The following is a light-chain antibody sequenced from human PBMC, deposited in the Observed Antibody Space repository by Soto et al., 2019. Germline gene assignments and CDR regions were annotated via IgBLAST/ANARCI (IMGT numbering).Light chain of an antibody. CDR2: GAS. V-gene: IGKV3-15*01. CDR3: QQYDISPRT. J-gene: IGKJ1*01. CDR1: QSINSE. Sequence: EIVMTQSPATLSLSPGERAALSCRASQSINSELAWYQQKPGQPPRLLIYGASTRATGVPARFTGSESGSEFTLTISRLDPEDFAVYYCQQYDISPRTFGQGTKVEVK.